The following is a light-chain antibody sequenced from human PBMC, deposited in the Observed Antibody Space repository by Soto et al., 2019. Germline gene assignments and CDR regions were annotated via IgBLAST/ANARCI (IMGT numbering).Light chain of an antibody. V-gene: IGKV3-15*01. J-gene: IGKJ1*01. CDR1: QSVGTN. Sequence: EIVMPQSRATLSVSPGESSPLSSRASQSVGTNLAWFQQKPGQAPRLLIYGTSTRATGIPARFSGSGSGTEFTLTIRRLQSEDLAVYYCQQYNNWPPWTFGNGIKVDIK. CDR3: QQYNNWPPWT. CDR2: GTS.